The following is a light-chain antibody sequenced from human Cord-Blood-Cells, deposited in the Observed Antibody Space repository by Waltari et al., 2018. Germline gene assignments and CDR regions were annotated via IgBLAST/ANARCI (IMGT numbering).Light chain of an antibody. J-gene: IGKJ1*01. CDR3: QQYNNWPPWT. CDR1: QSVSSN. CDR2: GAS. V-gene: IGKV3-15*01. Sequence: EIVMTQSPATLSVSPGERATLSCRASQSVSSNLAWYQQKPGQAPRLLIYGASTRATGIPARCSGSGSGTEFTLTISSLQSEDFAVYYRQQYNNWPPWTFGQGTKVEIK.